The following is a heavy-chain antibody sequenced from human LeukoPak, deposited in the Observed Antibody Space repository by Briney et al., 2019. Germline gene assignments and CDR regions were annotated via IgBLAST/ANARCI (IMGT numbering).Heavy chain of an antibody. Sequence: PSETLSLTCTVSGGSMKNYYWIWIRKSPGKGLGWIGYIYYSGSTNYNHSLKSRVTISVDTSKNQFSLKLSSVTAADTAVYYCARAGYCSSTSCQWVPLVWGQGTTVTVSS. CDR2: IYYSGST. V-gene: IGHV4-59*01. D-gene: IGHD2-2*03. CDR3: ARAGYCSSTSCQWVPLV. J-gene: IGHJ6*02. CDR1: GGSMKNYY.